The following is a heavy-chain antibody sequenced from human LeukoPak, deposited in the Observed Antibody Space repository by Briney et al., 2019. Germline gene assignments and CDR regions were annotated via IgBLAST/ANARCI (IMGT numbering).Heavy chain of an antibody. CDR2: IYSGGTT. Sequence: GGSLRLSCAASGFTVSTNYMTWVRQAPGKGLERVSVIYSGGTTFYADSAKGRFTISRDSSKNTLYLEMNSLRAEDTAVYYCAKEGRDGFNYDYWGQGPLVTVSS. CDR3: AKEGRDGFNYDY. D-gene: IGHD5-24*01. V-gene: IGHV3-66*01. J-gene: IGHJ4*02. CDR1: GFTVSTNY.